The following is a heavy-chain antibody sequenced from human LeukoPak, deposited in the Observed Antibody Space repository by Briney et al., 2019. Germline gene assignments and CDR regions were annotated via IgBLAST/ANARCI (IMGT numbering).Heavy chain of an antibody. J-gene: IGHJ5*02. CDR2: INPNRGDT. D-gene: IGHD3-22*01. CDR3: ARVEFFESRGYGAT. Sequence: GASVKVSCKASGCTFTRYYMHWVRQAAGQGLEWMGWINPNRGDTNFAQKFQGGVTMTRHTPISTATMELSRLRSDRTAVCYLARVEFFESRGYGATWGQGTLFTLS. V-gene: IGHV1-2*02. CDR1: GCTFTRYY.